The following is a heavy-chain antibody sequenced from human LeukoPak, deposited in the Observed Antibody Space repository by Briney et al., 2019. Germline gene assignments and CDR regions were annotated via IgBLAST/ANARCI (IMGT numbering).Heavy chain of an antibody. Sequence: ASVKVSCKASGDTFTGYYMHWVRQAPGQGLEWMGWINPNSGGTNYARKFQGRVTMTRDTSISTAYMELSRLRSDDTAVYYCARRRVYSSGWYWFDPWGQGTLVTVSS. CDR2: INPNSGGT. V-gene: IGHV1-2*02. D-gene: IGHD6-19*01. J-gene: IGHJ5*02. CDR3: ARRRVYSSGWYWFDP. CDR1: GDTFTGYY.